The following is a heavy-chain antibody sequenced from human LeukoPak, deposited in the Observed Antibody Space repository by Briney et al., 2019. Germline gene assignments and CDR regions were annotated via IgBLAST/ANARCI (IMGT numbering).Heavy chain of an antibody. V-gene: IGHV1-69*13. CDR1: GGTFSSYA. CDR2: IIPIFGTA. Sequence: SVKVSCKASGGTFSSYAISWVRQAPGQGLEWMGGIIPIFGTANYAQKFQGRVTITADESTSTAYMELSSLRSEDTAVYYCARPRYSSLDHAFDIWGQGTMVTVSS. CDR3: ARPRYSSLDHAFDI. D-gene: IGHD6-19*01. J-gene: IGHJ3*02.